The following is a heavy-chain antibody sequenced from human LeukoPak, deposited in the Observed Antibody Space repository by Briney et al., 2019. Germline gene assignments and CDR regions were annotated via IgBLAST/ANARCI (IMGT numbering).Heavy chain of an antibody. Sequence: GGSLRLSCAASGFTFSSYWMHWVRQAPGRGLEWVSGISDSGGGSYYADSVKGRFTISRENSKSMLYLQMNSLRADDTAVYYCAKHSGTRGWYNDYWGQGTLVTVSS. V-gene: IGHV3-23*01. CDR2: ISDSGGGS. J-gene: IGHJ4*02. CDR1: GFTFSSYW. D-gene: IGHD6-19*01. CDR3: AKHSGTRGWYNDY.